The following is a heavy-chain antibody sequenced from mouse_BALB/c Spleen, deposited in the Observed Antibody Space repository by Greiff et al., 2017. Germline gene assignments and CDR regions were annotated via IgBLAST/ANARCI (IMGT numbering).Heavy chain of an antibody. D-gene: IGHD2-14*01. J-gene: IGHJ3*01. V-gene: IGHV1-20*02. CDR3: ARSLYRYDPDWFAY. Sequence: EVQLQQSGPELVKPGASVKISCKASGYSFTGYFMNWVMQSHGKSLEWIGRINPYNGDTFYNQKFKGKATLTVDKSSSTAHMELRSLASEDSAVYYCARSLYRYDPDWFAYWGQGTLVTVSA. CDR2: INPYNGDT. CDR1: GYSFTGYF.